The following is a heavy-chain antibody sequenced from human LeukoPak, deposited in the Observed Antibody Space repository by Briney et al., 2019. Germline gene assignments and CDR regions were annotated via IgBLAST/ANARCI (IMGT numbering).Heavy chain of an antibody. CDR2: IYPGDSNT. D-gene: IGHD6-19*01. J-gene: IGHJ4*02. Sequence: GESLKISCMGSGYSFATYCIGWVRQMSGKGLEWMGIIYPGDSNTRYSPSFQGQVTISADKSISTAYLQWSSLKASDTAMYYCARGPDVAVAGASDYWGQGTLVTVSS. CDR1: GYSFATYC. V-gene: IGHV5-51*01. CDR3: ARGPDVAVAGASDY.